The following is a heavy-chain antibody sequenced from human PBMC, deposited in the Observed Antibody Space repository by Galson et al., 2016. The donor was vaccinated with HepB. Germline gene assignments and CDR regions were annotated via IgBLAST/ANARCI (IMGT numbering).Heavy chain of an antibody. J-gene: IGHJ4*02. CDR1: GYTFSSHW. Sequence: QSGAEVKKPGESLKISCKGSGYTFSSHWIGWVRQMPGKGLERMGIIFPDDSDTRYNPSFQGQVTISADKSISTAYLQWTSLKASDAAIYYCARRGGDWSKGWLFDYWGQGTLVTVSS. V-gene: IGHV5-51*01. D-gene: IGHD2-21*02. CDR3: ARRGGDWSKGWLFDY. CDR2: IFPDDSDT.